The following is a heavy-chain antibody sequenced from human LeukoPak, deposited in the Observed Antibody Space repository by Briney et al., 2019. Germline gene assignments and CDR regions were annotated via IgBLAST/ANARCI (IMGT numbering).Heavy chain of an antibody. V-gene: IGHV5-51*01. CDR3: ARSIDSSGWYFEGLPDY. J-gene: IGHJ4*02. CDR2: IYPGDSDT. CDR1: GYSFTSYW. D-gene: IGHD6-13*01. Sequence: GESLKISCKGSGYSFTSYWIGWVRQMPGKGLEWMGIIYPGDSDTRYSLSFQGQVTISADKSISTAYLQWSSLKASDTAMYYCARSIDSSGWYFEGLPDYWGQGTLVTVSS.